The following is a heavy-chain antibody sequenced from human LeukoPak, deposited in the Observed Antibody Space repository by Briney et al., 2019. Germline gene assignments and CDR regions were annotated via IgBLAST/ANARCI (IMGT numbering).Heavy chain of an antibody. J-gene: IGHJ4*02. CDR1: GFIFRNYW. CDR3: AKDESGYSFDFFDC. D-gene: IGHD5-18*01. CDR2: INQDGDET. V-gene: IGHV3-7*05. Sequence: GGSLRLSCATSGFIFRNYWMSWVRQAPGKGLEWVANINQDGDETYYADSVKGRFTISRDNANNTLYLQMINLSGEDTAVYYCAKDESGYSFDFFDCWGQGTLVTVSS.